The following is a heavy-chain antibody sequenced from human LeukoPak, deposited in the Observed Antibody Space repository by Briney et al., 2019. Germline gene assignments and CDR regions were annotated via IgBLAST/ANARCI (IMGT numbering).Heavy chain of an antibody. CDR2: INPNSGGT. D-gene: IGHD5-12*01. CDR3: ARGGHHRGYSGYDYPDY. J-gene: IGHJ4*02. CDR1: GYAFAGYY. Sequence: ASVKVSCKASGYAFAGYYMHWVRQAPGQGLEWMGWINPNSGGTNYAQKFQGRVTMTRDTSISTAYMELSRLRSDDTAVYYCARGGHHRGYSGYDYPDYWGQGTLVTVSS. V-gene: IGHV1-2*02.